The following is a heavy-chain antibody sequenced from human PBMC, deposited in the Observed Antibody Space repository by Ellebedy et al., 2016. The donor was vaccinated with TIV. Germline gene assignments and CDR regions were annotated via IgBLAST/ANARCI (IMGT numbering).Heavy chain of an antibody. V-gene: IGHV3-9*03. Sequence: SLKISCAASGFTFDDYAMHWVRQAPGKGLEWVSGISWNSGSIGYADSVKGRFTISRDNAKNSLYLQMSSLRTEDMALYYCARDRSYVLTSVEKWGQGTLVTVSS. CDR2: ISWNSGSI. CDR3: ARDRSYVLTSVEK. CDR1: GFTFDDYA. D-gene: IGHD2-2*01. J-gene: IGHJ4*02.